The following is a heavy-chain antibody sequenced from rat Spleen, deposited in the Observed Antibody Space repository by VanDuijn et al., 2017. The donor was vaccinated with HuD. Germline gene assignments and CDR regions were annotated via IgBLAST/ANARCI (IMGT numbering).Heavy chain of an antibody. D-gene: IGHD1-5*01. CDR1: GFSLTSYH. CDR3: ARIGAGSFDY. Sequence: QVQLKESGPGLVKPSETLSLTCTVSGFSLTSYHVSWVRQPPGKGLEWMGVIWGDGSTAYNSALKSRLSISRDTSKSQVFLKMNSLQTEDIGTYYCARIGAGSFDYWGQGVMVTVSS. CDR2: IWGDGST. V-gene: IGHV2-32*01. J-gene: IGHJ2*01.